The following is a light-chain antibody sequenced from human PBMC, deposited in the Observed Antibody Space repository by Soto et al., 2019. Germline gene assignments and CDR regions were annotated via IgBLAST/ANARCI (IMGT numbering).Light chain of an antibody. CDR1: QSINNW. CDR2: DAS. CDR3: QQYKNSSPWT. V-gene: IGKV1-5*01. Sequence: DIQMTQSPSTLSASVGDRVTITCRASQSINNWLAWYQQKPGRTPKLLVYDASDLGGGVPSRFSGSGSGTEFTLTISSLQPDDFATYYCQQYKNSSPWTFGQGTKVEIK. J-gene: IGKJ1*01.